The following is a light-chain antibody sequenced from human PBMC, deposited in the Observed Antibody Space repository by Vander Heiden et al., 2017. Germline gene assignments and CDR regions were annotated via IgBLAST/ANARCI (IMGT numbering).Light chain of an antibody. CDR2: DDS. J-gene: IGLJ2*01. CDR3: QVWDSSSDHRV. CDR1: NIGSKS. V-gene: IGLV3-21*02. Sequence: SCVLTQPPSVSVARGQTARITCGGNNIGSKSVHWYQQKPGQAPVLVVYDDSDRPSGIPERFSGSNSGNTAILTISRVEAGDEADYCCQVWDSSSDHRVFGGGTKLTVL.